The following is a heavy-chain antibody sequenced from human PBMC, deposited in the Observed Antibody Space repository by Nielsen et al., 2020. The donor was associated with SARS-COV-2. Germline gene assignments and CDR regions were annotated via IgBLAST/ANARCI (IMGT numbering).Heavy chain of an antibody. D-gene: IGHD6-19*01. V-gene: IGHV3-9*01. Sequence: GGSLRLSCAASGFTFDDYAMHWVRQAPGKGLEWVSGISWNSGSIGYADSVKGRFTISRDNAKNSLYLQMNSLRAEDTALYYCAKDIGYSSGGSDYWGQGTLVTVSS. CDR2: ISWNSGSI. CDR1: GFTFDDYA. CDR3: AKDIGYSSGGSDY. J-gene: IGHJ4*02.